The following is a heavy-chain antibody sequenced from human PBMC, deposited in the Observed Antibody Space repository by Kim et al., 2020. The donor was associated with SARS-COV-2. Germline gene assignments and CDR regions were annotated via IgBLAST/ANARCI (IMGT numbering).Heavy chain of an antibody. D-gene: IGHD3-22*01. V-gene: IGHV3-7*03. Sequence: DSVKGRFTISRDNAKNSLYLQMNILRAEDTAVYYCARVAYDSSGLDAFDIWGQGTMVTVSS. CDR3: ARVAYDSSGLDAFDI. J-gene: IGHJ3*02.